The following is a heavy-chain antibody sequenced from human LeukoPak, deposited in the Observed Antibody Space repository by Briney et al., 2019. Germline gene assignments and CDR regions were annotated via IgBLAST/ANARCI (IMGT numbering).Heavy chain of an antibody. Sequence: PGGSLRLSCAVSGISVSGYYMSWVRQAPGRGLEWVSVIYSGGDTSYADSVKGRFTVYRENANNTVDLHMNGLRPEDTAFYYCARGFFNFEDWGRGTLVTVSS. V-gene: IGHV3-66*02. J-gene: IGHJ4*02. D-gene: IGHD3-3*01. CDR1: GISVSGYY. CDR3: ARGFFNFED. CDR2: IYSGGDT.